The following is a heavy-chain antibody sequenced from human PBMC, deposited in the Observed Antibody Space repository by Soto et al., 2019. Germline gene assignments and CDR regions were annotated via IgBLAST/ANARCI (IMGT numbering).Heavy chain of an antibody. D-gene: IGHD3-10*01. V-gene: IGHV3-74*01. J-gene: IGHJ6*02. CDR2: IKTDGSST. CDR1: GFSFSSYW. Sequence: PGGSLRLSCAASGFSFSSYWMHWVRQAPGKGLVWVSRIKTDGSSTDYADSVKGRFTISRDTSQSTLYLQMNSLRAEDTAVYYCAKGLDYLGSGSYLMGMDVWGQGTMLTVS. CDR3: AKGLDYLGSGSYLMGMDV.